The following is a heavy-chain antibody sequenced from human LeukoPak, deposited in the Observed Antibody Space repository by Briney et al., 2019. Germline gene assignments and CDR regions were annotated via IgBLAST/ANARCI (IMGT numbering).Heavy chain of an antibody. V-gene: IGHV4-38-2*02. CDR1: GYSISSGYY. D-gene: IGHD1-26*01. CDR2: IYYSGST. Sequence: PSETLSLTCTVSGYSISSGYYWGWIRQPPGKGLEWIGSIYYSGSTYYNPSLKSRVTISVDTSKNQFSLKLSSVTAADTAVYYCARFHSGSYYVSDYWGQGTLVTVSS. CDR3: ARFHSGSYYVSDY. J-gene: IGHJ4*02.